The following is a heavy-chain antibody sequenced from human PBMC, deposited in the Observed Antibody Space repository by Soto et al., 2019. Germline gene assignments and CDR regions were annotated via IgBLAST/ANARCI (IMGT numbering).Heavy chain of an antibody. CDR1: GGSISSGDYY. V-gene: IGHV4-30-4*01. Sequence: SETLSLTCTVSGGSISSGDYYWSWIRQPPGKGLEWIGYIYYSGNTYYNKSLKSRVNISEDTSKKQISIKMNYKTAADTAVYYCARGSYYYDSSGYYHYWGQG. D-gene: IGHD3-22*01. CDR2: IYYSGNT. J-gene: IGHJ4*02. CDR3: ARGSYYYDSSGYYHY.